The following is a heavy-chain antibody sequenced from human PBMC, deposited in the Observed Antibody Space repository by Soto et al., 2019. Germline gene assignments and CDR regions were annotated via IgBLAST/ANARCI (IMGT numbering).Heavy chain of an antibody. CDR2: IGYDGSNK. Sequence: GGSLRLSCAASGFTFSSYGMRWVRQAPGKGLEWVAVIGYDGSNKYYADSVKGAFTISRDNSKNTPYLKMNSLRAKDTAVYYCAKDPAPPRAQHLVTYSFDYWGQGTLVTVSS. CDR1: GFTFSSYG. D-gene: IGHD6-13*01. J-gene: IGHJ4*02. V-gene: IGHV3-33*06. CDR3: AKDPAPPRAQHLVTYSFDY.